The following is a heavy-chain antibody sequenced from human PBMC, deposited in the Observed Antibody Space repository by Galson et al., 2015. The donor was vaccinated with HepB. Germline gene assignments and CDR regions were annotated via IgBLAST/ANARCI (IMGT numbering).Heavy chain of an antibody. D-gene: IGHD3-22*01. CDR3: AKDRDYYDSSGYYYPKY. J-gene: IGHJ4*02. CDR2: ISSSSSTI. V-gene: IGHV3-48*04. Sequence: SLRLSCAASGFTFSSYSMNWVRQAPGKGLEWVSYISSSSSTIYYADSVKGRFTISRDNAKNSLYLQMNSLRAEDTAVYYCAKDRDYYDSSGYYYPKYWGQGTLVTVSS. CDR1: GFTFSSYS.